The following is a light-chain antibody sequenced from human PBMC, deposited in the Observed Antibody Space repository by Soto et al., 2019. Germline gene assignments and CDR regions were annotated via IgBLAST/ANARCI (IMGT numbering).Light chain of an antibody. Sequence: IVLTQSPGTLSLSPGERATLSCRASQSVSSSYLAWYQQKPGQAPRLLIYGASSRATGIPDRFSGSGSGTDFTLTISRLEPEDFAVYYCQQYGISPLTFGQGSNVDIK. V-gene: IGKV3-20*01. CDR2: GAS. J-gene: IGKJ1*01. CDR3: QQYGISPLT. CDR1: QSVSSSY.